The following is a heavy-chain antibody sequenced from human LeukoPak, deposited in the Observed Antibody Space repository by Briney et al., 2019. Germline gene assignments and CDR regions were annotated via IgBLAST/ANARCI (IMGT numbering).Heavy chain of an antibody. CDR1: GFTFGDYA. J-gene: IGHJ6*03. V-gene: IGHV3-49*04. D-gene: IGHD6-6*01. CDR2: TRSKAYGGTT. CDR3: TRDGEDRRQPSSSSGYNYYYYMDV. Sequence: GGSLRLSCTASGFTFGDYAMSWVRQAPGKGLEWVGFTRSKAYGGTTEYAASVKGRFTISRDDSKSIAYLQMNSLKTEDTAVYYCTRDGEDRRQPSSSSGYNYYYYMDVWGKGTTVTVSS.